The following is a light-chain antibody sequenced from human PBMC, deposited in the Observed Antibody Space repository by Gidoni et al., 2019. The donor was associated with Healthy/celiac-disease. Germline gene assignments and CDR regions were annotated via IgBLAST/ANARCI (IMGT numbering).Light chain of an antibody. J-gene: IGKJ2*01. CDR3: QQSDSTPHT. CDR1: QSISNY. CDR2: DAS. V-gene: IGKV1-39*01. Sequence: MQLPQSPSSLSASVGDRVTITCRASQSISNYLNWYQQKPGKAPKLLIYDASSLQSGVPSRFSGSGSGTDFTLTISSLQPEDFATYYCQQSDSTPHTFGQGTKLEIK.